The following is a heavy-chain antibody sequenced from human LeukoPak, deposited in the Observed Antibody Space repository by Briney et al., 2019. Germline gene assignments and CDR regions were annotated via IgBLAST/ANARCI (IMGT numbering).Heavy chain of an antibody. V-gene: IGHV3-15*01. CDR1: GFTFSNAW. D-gene: IGHD3-22*01. CDR3: TTAYYYDSSGYYYPPDY. J-gene: IGHJ4*02. CDR2: IKSKTDGGTT. Sequence: GGSLRLSCAASGFTFSNAWMSWVRQAPGKGLEWVGRIKSKTDGGTTDYAAPVKGRFTISRDDSKNTLYLQMNSLKTEDTAVYYCTTAYYYDSSGYYYPPDYWGQGTLVTVSS.